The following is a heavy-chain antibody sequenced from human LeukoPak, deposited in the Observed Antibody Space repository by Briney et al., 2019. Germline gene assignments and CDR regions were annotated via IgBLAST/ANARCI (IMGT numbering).Heavy chain of an antibody. CDR1: GGSLSSSSCY. CDR2: MYYSGCT. CDR3: ARDSPCTNGASWSAFDI. J-gene: IGHJ3*02. D-gene: IGHD2-8*01. V-gene: IGHV4-39*02. Sequence: SETLSLTCTVSGGSLSSSSCYWVWIRQPPGKGLEGIGSMYYSGCTYFNPSLKGRVTISVGTFKKHSSFKLGSVTTPGRAGNSRARDSPCTNGASWSAFDIWGQGTMASVSS.